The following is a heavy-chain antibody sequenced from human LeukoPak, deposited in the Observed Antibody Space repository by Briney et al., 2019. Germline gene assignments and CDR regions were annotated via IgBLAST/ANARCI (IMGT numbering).Heavy chain of an antibody. Sequence: GGSLRLSCAASGFTFSSYSMNWVHQAPGKGLEWVSSISSSSSYIYYADSVKGRFTISRDNAKNSLYLQMNSLRAEDTAVYYCAREGSGTYYFDYWGQGTLVTVSS. D-gene: IGHD3-10*01. J-gene: IGHJ4*02. V-gene: IGHV3-21*01. CDR1: GFTFSSYS. CDR2: ISSSSSYI. CDR3: AREGSGTYYFDY.